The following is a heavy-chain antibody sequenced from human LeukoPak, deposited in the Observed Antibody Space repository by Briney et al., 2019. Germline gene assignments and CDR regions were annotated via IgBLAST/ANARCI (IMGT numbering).Heavy chain of an antibody. J-gene: IGHJ5*02. Sequence: GGSLRLSCAASGFTFSSYSMNWVRQAPGKGLEWVSSISSSSSYIYYADSVKGRFTISRDNAKNSLYLQMNSLRAEDTAVYYCARDGGYYGSGNWSDPWGQGTLVTVSS. D-gene: IGHD3-10*01. V-gene: IGHV3-21*01. CDR1: GFTFSSYS. CDR2: ISSSSSYI. CDR3: ARDGGYYGSGNWSDP.